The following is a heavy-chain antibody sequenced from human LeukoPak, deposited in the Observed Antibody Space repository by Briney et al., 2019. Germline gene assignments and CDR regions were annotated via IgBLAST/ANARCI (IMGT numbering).Heavy chain of an antibody. CDR2: IWYDGSNK. CDR3: AKDHSSGCSGLFDY. J-gene: IGHJ4*02. D-gene: IGHD6-19*01. Sequence: VGSLRLSCAASGFTFSSYGMHWVRQATGKGLEWVAVIWYDGSNKYYADSVKGRFTISRDNSKNTLYLQMNSLRAEDTAVYYCAKDHSSGCSGLFDYWGQGTLVTVSS. V-gene: IGHV3-33*06. CDR1: GFTFSSYG.